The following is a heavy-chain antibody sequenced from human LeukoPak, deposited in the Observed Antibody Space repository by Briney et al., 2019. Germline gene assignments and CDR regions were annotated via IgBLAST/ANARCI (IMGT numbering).Heavy chain of an antibody. CDR2: IGGSNGIT. D-gene: IGHD5-12*01. CDR3: ARNENSGWGYFDY. V-gene: IGHV3-23*01. J-gene: IGHJ4*02. Sequence: ETLSLTCTVSGGSISSGGYYWSWVRQAPGKGLEWVSVIGGSNGITFYVGSVKGRFTISRDNSKDTLYLQMNSLRAEDTAVYYCARNENSGWGYFDYWGQGTLVTVSS. CDR1: GGSISSGGYY.